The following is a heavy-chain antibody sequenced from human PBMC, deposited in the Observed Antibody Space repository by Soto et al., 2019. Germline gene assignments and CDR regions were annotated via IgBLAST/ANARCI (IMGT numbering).Heavy chain of an antibody. D-gene: IGHD6-13*01. J-gene: IGHJ3*02. Sequence: EVQLVASGGDLVQPGRSLRLSCAASGLTFDDYAMHWVRQAPGKGLEWVSGITWNGGIIGYADSVTGRFTISRDNAKNSLYLHMNSLRTEDTAFYYCAKGGSSWESSAFDMWGQGTMVSVSS. CDR1: GLTFDDYA. CDR2: ITWNGGII. CDR3: AKGGSSWESSAFDM. V-gene: IGHV3-9*01.